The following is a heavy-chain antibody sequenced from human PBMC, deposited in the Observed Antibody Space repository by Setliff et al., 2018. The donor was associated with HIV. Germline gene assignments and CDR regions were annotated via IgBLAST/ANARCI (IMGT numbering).Heavy chain of an antibody. V-gene: IGHV1-2*06. CDR3: ARGTTVVMGDDVDNYHYSYLDV. CDR2: IYPSSGGT. D-gene: IGHD4-17*01. J-gene: IGHJ6*03. CDR1: GYTFAGYY. Sequence: ASVKVSCKASGYTFAGYYIHWVRQAPGQGLEWMGRIYPSSGGTNFAQKFRGRVTMTRDTSISTAYMELSRLTYDDTAMYYCARGTTVVMGDDVDNYHYSYLDVWGKGTTVTVSS.